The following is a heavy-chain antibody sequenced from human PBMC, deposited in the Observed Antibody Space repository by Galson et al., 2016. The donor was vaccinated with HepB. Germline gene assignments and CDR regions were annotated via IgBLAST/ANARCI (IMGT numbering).Heavy chain of an antibody. CDR1: GFSFSNSG. D-gene: IGHD3-16*01. CDR2: TTRSGDAT. Sequence: SLRLSCAASGFSFSNSGMSWVRQAPRRGLEWVSGTTRSGDATHYAEFVKGRFTISRDNSKNTLYLYMNNLTAADTAIYYCGKHGGFDYWGQGALVTVSS. J-gene: IGHJ4*02. CDR3: GKHGGFDY. V-gene: IGHV3-23*01.